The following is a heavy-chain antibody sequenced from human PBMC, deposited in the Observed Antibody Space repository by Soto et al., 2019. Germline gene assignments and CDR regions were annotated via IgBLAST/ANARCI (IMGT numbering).Heavy chain of an antibody. J-gene: IGHJ4*02. V-gene: IGHV3-72*01. D-gene: IGHD3-10*01. CDR2: IRNKANSYTT. Sequence: EVQLVESGGGLVQPGGSLRLSCAASGFTLSDHYMDWVRQAPGKGLEWVGRIRNKANSYTTEYAASVKGRFTVSGDDSMNSLFLQMNSVKPEDSAVYYCVRTSLYVSGTWNFDSWGQGTLVTVSS. CDR3: VRTSLYVSGTWNFDS. CDR1: GFTLSDHY.